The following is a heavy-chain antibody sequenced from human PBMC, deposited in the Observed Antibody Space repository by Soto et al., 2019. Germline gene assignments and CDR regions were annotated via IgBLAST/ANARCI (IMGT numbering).Heavy chain of an antibody. CDR3: ARDFIVGAPDYFDY. V-gene: IGHV3-30*04. CDR1: GFTFSDYP. D-gene: IGHD1-26*01. CDR2: ISYDGRVK. Sequence: GGSLRLSCAASGFTFSDYPMHWVRQAPGKGLEWVAVISYDGRVKYYVDSVKGRFTISRDDSKNTLYLQINSLRVDDTAVYYCARDFIVGAPDYFDYWGQGTLVTVSS. J-gene: IGHJ4*02.